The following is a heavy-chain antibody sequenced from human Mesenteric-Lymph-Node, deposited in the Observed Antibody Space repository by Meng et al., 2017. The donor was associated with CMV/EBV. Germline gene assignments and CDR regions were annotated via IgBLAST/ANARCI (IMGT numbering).Heavy chain of an antibody. CDR3: AKSRSSTPGIVDD. V-gene: IGHV4-61*08. CDR2: IYGTGIT. Sequence: QVDRHEPGPGRVQPSEPLSLPCLVSGVSVTSGAYHWSWIRQSPGKGLEWIGYIYGTGITIYNPSLKSRVTILLETSKNQFSLKLNSVTTADTAVYYCAKSRSSTPGIVDDWGQGTLVTVSS. CDR1: GVSVTSGAYH. J-gene: IGHJ4*02. D-gene: IGHD2/OR15-2a*01.